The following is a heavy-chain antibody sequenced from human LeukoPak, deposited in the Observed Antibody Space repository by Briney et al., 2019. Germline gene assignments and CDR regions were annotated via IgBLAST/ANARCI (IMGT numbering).Heavy chain of an antibody. CDR3: ARRPVYSSGYFDY. CDR1: GGSISSSSYY. V-gene: IGHV4-39*01. Sequence: PSETLSLTCTVSGGSISSSSYYWGWIRQPPGKGLEWIGGIYYSGSTYYNPSLKSRVTISVDTSKNQFSLKLSSVTAADTAVYYCARRPVYSSGYFDYWGQGTLVTVSS. D-gene: IGHD6-19*01. J-gene: IGHJ4*02. CDR2: IYYSGST.